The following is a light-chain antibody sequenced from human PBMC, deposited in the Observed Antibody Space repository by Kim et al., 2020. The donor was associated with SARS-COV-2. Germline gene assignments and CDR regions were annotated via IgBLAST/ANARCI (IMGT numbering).Light chain of an antibody. CDR3: QQYGSTPFT. CDR2: SAS. J-gene: IGKJ3*01. Sequence: APGERATLSCRARQSVRSSYLAWYQQKPGQAPRLLFYSASSRATGIPDRFSGSGSGTDFTLTISRLEPEDFAVYYCQQYGSTPFTFGPGTKVDIK. V-gene: IGKV3-20*01. CDR1: QSVRSSY.